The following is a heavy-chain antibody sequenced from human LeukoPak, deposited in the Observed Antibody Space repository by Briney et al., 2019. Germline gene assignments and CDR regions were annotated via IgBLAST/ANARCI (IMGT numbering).Heavy chain of an antibody. CDR3: AKGPVHGSGSYYSAVKLYSYYYYMDV. CDR2: ISGSGGST. J-gene: IGHJ6*03. D-gene: IGHD3-10*01. Sequence: GGSLRLSCAASGFTFSSYGMSWVRQAPGKGLEWVSAISGSGGSTYYADSVKGRFTISRDNSKNTLYLQMNSLRAEDTAVYYCAKGPVHGSGSYYSAVKLYSYYYYMDVWGKGTTVTISS. V-gene: IGHV3-23*01. CDR1: GFTFSSYG.